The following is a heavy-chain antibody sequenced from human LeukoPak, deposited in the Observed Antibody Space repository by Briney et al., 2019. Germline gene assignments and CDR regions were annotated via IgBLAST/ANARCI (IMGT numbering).Heavy chain of an antibody. CDR2: IYYRGST. V-gene: IGHV4-59*12. CDR3: ARGGVRYFDWLLPYFDY. D-gene: IGHD3-9*01. Sequence: SETLSLTCTVSGGSISSYYWSWIRQPPGKGLEWIGYIYYRGSTNYNPSLKSRVTISVDTSKNQFSLKLSSVTAADTAVYYCARGGVRYFDWLLPYFDYWGQGTLVTVSS. J-gene: IGHJ4*02. CDR1: GGSISSYY.